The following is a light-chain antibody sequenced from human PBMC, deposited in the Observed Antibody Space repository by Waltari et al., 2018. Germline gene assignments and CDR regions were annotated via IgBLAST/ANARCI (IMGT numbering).Light chain of an antibody. J-gene: IGLJ2*01. CDR1: SSDVGGYNY. CDR2: EVS. V-gene: IGLV2-8*01. Sequence: QYALTQPLSASGSPGQSVTISCTGTSSDVGGYNYVSWYQQHPGKAPKLMIYEVSRRASVVPDRFSASKSVNTASLTVSGLQVEDEADYYCSSYAGSNLEVVFGGGTKLTVL. CDR3: SSYAGSNLEVV.